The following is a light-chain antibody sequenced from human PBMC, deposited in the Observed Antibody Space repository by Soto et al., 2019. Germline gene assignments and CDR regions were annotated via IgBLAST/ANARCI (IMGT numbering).Light chain of an antibody. V-gene: IGKV2-28*01. CDR1: QSLLHSNGYNY. CDR3: MQSIQTPWT. Sequence: DVVMTQSPLSLPVTPGEPASISCRSSQSLLHSNGYNYLGWYLQKPGQSPLLLIYLGSNRASGVPDRFSGSGSGTDFTLKISRVEAEDVGVYYCMQSIQTPWTFGQGTKVEIK. J-gene: IGKJ1*01. CDR2: LGS.